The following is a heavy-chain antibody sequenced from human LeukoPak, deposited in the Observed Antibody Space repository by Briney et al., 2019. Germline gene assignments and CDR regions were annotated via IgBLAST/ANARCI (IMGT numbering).Heavy chain of an antibody. V-gene: IGHV3-21*01. CDR3: ARVYGSGGNWFDP. J-gene: IGHJ5*02. Sequence: GGSLRLSCAASGFTFSSYSMNWVRQAPGKGLEWVSSISSSSSFIYYADSVKGRFTISRDNAKNSLYLQMNSLRAEDTAVYYCARVYGSGGNWFDPWGQGTLVTVSS. CDR2: ISSSSSFI. CDR1: GFTFSSYS. D-gene: IGHD3-10*01.